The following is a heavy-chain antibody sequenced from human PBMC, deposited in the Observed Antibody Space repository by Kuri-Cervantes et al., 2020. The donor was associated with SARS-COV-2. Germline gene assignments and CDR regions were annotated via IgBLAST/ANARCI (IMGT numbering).Heavy chain of an antibody. CDR2: INPNSGDT. CDR1: RYTFTYYY. V-gene: IGHV1-2*02. CDR3: ARKGDWAYFDY. D-gene: IGHD3-9*01. J-gene: IGHJ4*02. Sequence: ASVKVSCKASRYTFTYYYIHWVRQAPGQGLEWMGSINPNSGDTNYAQRFQGRVIITRDTSITTAYMDLSRLTSDDTAVYYCARKGDWAYFDYWGQGTLVTVSS.